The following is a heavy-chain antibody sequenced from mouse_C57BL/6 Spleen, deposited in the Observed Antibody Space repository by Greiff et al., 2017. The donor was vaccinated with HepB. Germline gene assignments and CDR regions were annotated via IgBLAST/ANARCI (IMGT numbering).Heavy chain of an antibody. CDR1: GYTFTDYE. CDR3: TRGVGNYVVDY. V-gene: IGHV1-15*01. D-gene: IGHD2-1*01. Sequence: QVQLQQSGAELVRPGASVTLSCKASGYTFTDYEMHWVKQTPVHGLEWIGAIDPETGGTAYNQKFKGKAILTADKSSSTAYMELRSLTSEDSAVYYCTRGVGNYVVDYWGQGTSVTVSS. J-gene: IGHJ4*01. CDR2: IDPETGGT.